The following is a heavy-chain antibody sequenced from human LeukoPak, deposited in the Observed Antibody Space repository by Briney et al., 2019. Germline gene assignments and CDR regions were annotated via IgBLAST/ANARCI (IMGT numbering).Heavy chain of an antibody. CDR3: ARGGVGYYGSGSYYNR. J-gene: IGHJ5*02. Sequence: KSSETLSLTCTVSGYSISSGYYWSWIRQPPGKGLEWIGEINHSGSTNYNPSLKSRVTISVDTSKNQFSLKLSSVTAADTAVYYCARGGVGYYGSGSYYNRWGQGTLVTVSS. CDR2: INHSGST. D-gene: IGHD3-10*01. V-gene: IGHV4-38-2*02. CDR1: GYSISSGYY.